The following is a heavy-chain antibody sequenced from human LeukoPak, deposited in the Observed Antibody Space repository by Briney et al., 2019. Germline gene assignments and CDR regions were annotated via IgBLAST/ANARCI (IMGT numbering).Heavy chain of an antibody. Sequence: SVKVSCKAFGGTFSSYAISWVRQAPGQGLEWMGGIIPIFGTANYAQKFQGRVTITTDESTSTAYMELSSLRSEDTAVYYCASRLDSSGYYLDYFDYWGQGTLVTVSS. V-gene: IGHV1-69*05. D-gene: IGHD3-22*01. CDR2: IIPIFGTA. CDR3: ASRLDSSGYYLDYFDY. J-gene: IGHJ4*02. CDR1: GGTFSSYA.